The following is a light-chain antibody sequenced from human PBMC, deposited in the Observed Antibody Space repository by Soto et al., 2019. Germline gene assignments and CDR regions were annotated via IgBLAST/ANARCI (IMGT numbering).Light chain of an antibody. CDR2: DAS. CDR3: QQRSSWLSYT. Sequence: EIVLTQSPATLSFSPGERATLSYRASQNVDDHLAWYQQRPGQAPRLLIYDASTRAPGIPARFSGSGSGTDFTLTISSLEPEDCAVYFCQQRSSWLSYTFGQGTKLEI. V-gene: IGKV3-11*01. J-gene: IGKJ2*01. CDR1: QNVDDH.